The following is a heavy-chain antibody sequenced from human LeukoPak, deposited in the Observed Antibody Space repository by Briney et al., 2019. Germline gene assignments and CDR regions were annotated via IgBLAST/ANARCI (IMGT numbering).Heavy chain of an antibody. Sequence: GGSLRLSCAASGFTFSSYSMNWVRQAPGKGLEWVSSISSSSSYIYYADSVKGRFTISRDNAKNSLYLQMNSLRAEDTAVYYCARDKSPGIAAAGHHYWGQGTLVTVSS. D-gene: IGHD6-13*01. J-gene: IGHJ4*02. V-gene: IGHV3-21*04. CDR3: ARDKSPGIAAAGHHY. CDR2: ISSSSSYI. CDR1: GFTFSSYS.